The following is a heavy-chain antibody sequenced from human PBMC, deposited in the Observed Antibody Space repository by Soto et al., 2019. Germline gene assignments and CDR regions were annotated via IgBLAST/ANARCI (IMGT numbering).Heavy chain of an antibody. J-gene: IGHJ4*02. CDR2: IRGNGDPP. CDR3: VKYRGGNNFDFFD. Sequence: GGSLRLSCSASGFTFSSYAMHWVRQAPGKGLEYVSGIRGNGDPPFYADSVKGRFTISRDNSKNTLYLQMSSLSADDTAVYYCVKYRGGNNFDFFDWGQGALVTVSS. V-gene: IGHV3-64D*06. D-gene: IGHD5-12*01. CDR1: GFTFSSYA.